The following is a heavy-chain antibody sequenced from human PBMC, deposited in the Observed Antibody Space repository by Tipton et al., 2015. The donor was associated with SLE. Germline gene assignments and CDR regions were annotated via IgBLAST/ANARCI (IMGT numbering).Heavy chain of an antibody. V-gene: IGHV4-59*01. CDR2: IYYSGST. J-gene: IGHJ5*02. CDR1: GGSISSYY. Sequence: TLSLTCTVSGGSISSYYWSWIRQPPGKGLEWIGYIYYSGSTNYNPSLKSRVTLSVDTSKNQFSLKLRSVTAADTAVYYCANLGVGEDPWGQGTLVTVSS. CDR3: ANLGVGEDP. D-gene: IGHD3-16*01.